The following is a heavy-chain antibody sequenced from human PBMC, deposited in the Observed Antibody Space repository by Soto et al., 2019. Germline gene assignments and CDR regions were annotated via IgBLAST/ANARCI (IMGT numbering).Heavy chain of an antibody. D-gene: IGHD6-13*01. CDR3: ASPAYSTRYYFDY. J-gene: IGHJ4*02. V-gene: IGHV3-21*01. CDR1: GFTFSSYS. CDR2: ISSSSSYI. Sequence: PGGSLRLSCAASGFTFSSYSMNWVRQAPGKGLEWVSSISSSSSYIYYADSVKGRFTISRDNAKNSLYLQMNSLRAEDTAVYYCASPAYSTRYYFDYWGQGTLVTVSS.